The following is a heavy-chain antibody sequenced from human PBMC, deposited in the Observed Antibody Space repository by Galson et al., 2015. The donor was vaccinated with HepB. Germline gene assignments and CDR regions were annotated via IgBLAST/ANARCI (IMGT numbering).Heavy chain of an antibody. J-gene: IGHJ4*03. D-gene: IGHD2-21*02. CDR3: VRASPPGVAVTVGTYSFDR. CDR1: GFTFKDHA. V-gene: IGHV3-9*01. Sequence: SLRLSCAASGFTFKDHAMHWVRHSPGKGLEWVSGLNRDSAAVAYADSVEGRFTISRDNAKNSLYLEMSSLRPEDTALYHCVRASPPGVAVTVGTYSFDRWGHGTLVTVSS. CDR2: LNRDSAAV.